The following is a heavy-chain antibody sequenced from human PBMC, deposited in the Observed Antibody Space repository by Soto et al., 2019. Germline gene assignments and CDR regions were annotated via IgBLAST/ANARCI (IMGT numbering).Heavy chain of an antibody. CDR2: IIPIFGTA. D-gene: IGHD2-2*01. V-gene: IGHV1-69*12. CDR1: GGTFSSYA. CDR3: ARHVPAAGYYYGMDV. J-gene: IGHJ6*02. Sequence: QVQLVQSGAEVKKPGSSVKVSCKASGGTFSSYAISWVRQAPGQGLEWMGGIIPIFGTANYAQKFQGRVTITADESPXPADMELSSLRSEDTAVYYCARHVPAAGYYYGMDVWGQGTTVTVSS.